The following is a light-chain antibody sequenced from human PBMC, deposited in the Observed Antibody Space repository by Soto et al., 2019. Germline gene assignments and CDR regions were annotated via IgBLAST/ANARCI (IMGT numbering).Light chain of an antibody. CDR2: DVS. V-gene: IGLV2-11*01. J-gene: IGLJ3*02. Sequence: QSALTQPRSVSGSPGQSVTISCTGTSSDVGGYNYVSWYQQHPGKAPKLMISDVSKRPSGVPDRFSGSKSGNTASLTISGLQAEDAADYYFCSSAGTYTSVFGGGTKVTVL. CDR3: CSSAGTYTSV. CDR1: SSDVGGYNY.